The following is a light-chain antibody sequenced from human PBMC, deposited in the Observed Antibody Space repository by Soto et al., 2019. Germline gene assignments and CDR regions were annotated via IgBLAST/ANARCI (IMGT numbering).Light chain of an antibody. V-gene: IGKV1-5*01. CDR3: QQYRGYSRT. J-gene: IGKJ1*01. Sequence: DIQMTQSPSTLSASVGDRVTITCRASQSISDSLAWYQQKPGKAPYLLISDASSLERGVPSRFSGSGSGTEFTLTISNMQPDDLATYYCQQYRGYSRTFGQGTKVDI. CDR1: QSISDS. CDR2: DAS.